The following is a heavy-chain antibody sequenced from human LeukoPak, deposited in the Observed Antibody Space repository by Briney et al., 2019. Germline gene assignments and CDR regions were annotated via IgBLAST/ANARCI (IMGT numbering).Heavy chain of an antibody. D-gene: IGHD5-12*01. Sequence: PSETLSLTCTVSGGSISSYYWSWIRQPAGKGLEWIGRIYTSGSTNYNPSLKSRVTMSVDTSKNQFSLKLSSVTAADTAVYYCARDQGGYRLYYYYYYGMDVWGQGTTVTVSS. V-gene: IGHV4-4*07. CDR2: IYTSGST. CDR3: ARDQGGYRLYYYYYYGMDV. CDR1: GGSISSYY. J-gene: IGHJ6*02.